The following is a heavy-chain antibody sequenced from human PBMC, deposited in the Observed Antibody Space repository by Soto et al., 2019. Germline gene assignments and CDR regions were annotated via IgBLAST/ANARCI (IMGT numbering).Heavy chain of an antibody. CDR2: IIPIFGTA. J-gene: IGHJ6*02. CDR3: ANRGYDILTGQLTYYYGMDV. Sequence: SVKVSCKASGGTFSIYAISCVLQSPVQWLDWMGGIIPIFGTANYAQKFQGRVTITADKSTSTAYMELSSLRSEDTAVYYCANRGYDILTGQLTYYYGMDVWGQGTTVTVSS. V-gene: IGHV1-69*06. D-gene: IGHD3-9*01. CDR1: GGTFSIYA.